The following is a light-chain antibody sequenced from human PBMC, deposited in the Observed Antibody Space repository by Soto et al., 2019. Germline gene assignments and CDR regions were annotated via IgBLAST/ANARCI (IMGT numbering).Light chain of an antibody. J-gene: IGLJ1*01. Sequence: QSALTQPASVSGSPGQSITISCTGTSSDVGGYNFVSWYQQHPDKAPKLMIYDVTNRPSGVSNRFSGSKSGNTASLTISGLHAEDAADYYCSSYTSISTYVFGTGTKLTVL. CDR2: DVT. CDR1: SSDVGGYNF. V-gene: IGLV2-14*01. CDR3: SSYTSISTYV.